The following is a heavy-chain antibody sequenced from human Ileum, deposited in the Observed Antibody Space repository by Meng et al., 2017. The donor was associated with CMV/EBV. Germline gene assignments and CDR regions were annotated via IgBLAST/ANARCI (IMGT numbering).Heavy chain of an antibody. V-gene: IGHV3-23*01. Sequence: GESLKISCAASGFTFDDYAMHWVRQAPGKGLEWVSAIRDSGANTYYARSVTGRFTISRDNSHNTLYLQMHSLRAEDTAVYYCARALGLGAVMPNYDAFDLWGQGTVVTVSS. D-gene: IGHD6-19*01. J-gene: IGHJ3*01. CDR3: ARALGLGAVMPNYDAFDL. CDR2: IRDSGANT. CDR1: GFTFDDYA.